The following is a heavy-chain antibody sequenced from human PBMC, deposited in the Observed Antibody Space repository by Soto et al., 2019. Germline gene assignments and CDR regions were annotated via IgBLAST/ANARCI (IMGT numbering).Heavy chain of an antibody. J-gene: IGHJ4*02. V-gene: IGHV3-7*04. CDR3: ARENYFDY. CDR2: IKQDGSEK. Sequence: EVQLVESGGGLVQPGVSLRLSCAASGFTFRSYWMGWVRQVPGKGLEWVANIKQDGSEKNYVDSVKGRFTISRDNAKNSLYLQMNSLRGEDTAVYYCARENYFDYWGQGTLVTVSS. CDR1: GFTFRSYW.